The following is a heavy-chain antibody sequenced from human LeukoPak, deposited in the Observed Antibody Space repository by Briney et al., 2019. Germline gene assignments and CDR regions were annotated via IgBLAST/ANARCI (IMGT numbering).Heavy chain of an antibody. J-gene: IGHJ4*02. CDR1: GFDFNDFA. D-gene: IGHD3-22*01. CDR2: LSGSGDTT. CDR3: AKDHVGIAMIVVVLDS. Sequence: GGSLRLSCAASGFDFNDFAMTWVRQAPGKGLEWVSSLSGSGDTTQYAPSVKGRFTISRDNAKKTLYLEMNSLRVEDTAIYYCAKDHVGIAMIVVVLDSWGQGTLVTVSS. V-gene: IGHV3-23*01.